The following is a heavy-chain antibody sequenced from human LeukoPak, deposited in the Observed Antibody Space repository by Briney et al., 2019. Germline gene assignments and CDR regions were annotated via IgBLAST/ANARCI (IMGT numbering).Heavy chain of an antibody. CDR2: IYTSGST. Sequence: SQTLSLTCTVSGGSISSGSYYWSWIRQPAGKGLEWIGRIYTSGSTNYNPSLKSRVTISVDTSKNQFSLKLSSVTAADTAVYYCAREDIYDYVWGSYRPHWGQGTLVTVSS. J-gene: IGHJ4*02. CDR1: GGSISSGSYY. V-gene: IGHV4-61*02. D-gene: IGHD3-16*02. CDR3: AREDIYDYVWGSYRPH.